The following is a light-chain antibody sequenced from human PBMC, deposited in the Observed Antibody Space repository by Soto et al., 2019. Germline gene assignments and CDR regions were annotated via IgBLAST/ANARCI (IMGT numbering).Light chain of an antibody. CDR3: QQYNSYSWT. CDR2: DAS. V-gene: IGKV1-5*01. J-gene: IGKJ1*01. CDR1: QSISSW. Sequence: DIQITQSPSTLSGSVGDRVTITVRASQSISSWLAWYQQKPGKAPKLLIYDASSLESGVPSRFSGSGSGTEFTLTISSLQPDDFATYYCQQYNSYSWTFGQGTNVDIK.